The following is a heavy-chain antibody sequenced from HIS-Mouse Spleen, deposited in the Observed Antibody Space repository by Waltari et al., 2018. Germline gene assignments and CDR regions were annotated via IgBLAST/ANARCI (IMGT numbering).Heavy chain of an antibody. CDR3: AREIPYSSSWYDWYFDL. CDR1: GGSISSSSYY. Sequence: QLQLQESGPGLVKPSETLSLTCTVSGGSISSSSYYWGWIRQPPGKGLEWIGRIYYSGSTDYNRSLKSRVTISVDTSKNQFSLKLSSVTAADTAVYYCAREIPYSSSWYDWYFDLWGRGTLVTVSS. CDR2: IYYSGST. D-gene: IGHD6-13*01. V-gene: IGHV4-39*07. J-gene: IGHJ2*01.